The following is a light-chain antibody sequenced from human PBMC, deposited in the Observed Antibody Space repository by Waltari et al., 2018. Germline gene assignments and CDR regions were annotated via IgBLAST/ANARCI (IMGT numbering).Light chain of an antibody. J-gene: IGKJ1*01. CDR3: QQYDASSPT. Sequence: EIVLTQSPGTLSLSPGERATLSCRTSQSLSSSYLAWYQQKPGQAPRLLIFDASSRATGIPDRFSGSGSGTDFTLTINRLEPEDFAVYSCQQYDASSPTFGQGTKVDIK. CDR2: DAS. CDR1: QSLSSSY. V-gene: IGKV3-20*01.